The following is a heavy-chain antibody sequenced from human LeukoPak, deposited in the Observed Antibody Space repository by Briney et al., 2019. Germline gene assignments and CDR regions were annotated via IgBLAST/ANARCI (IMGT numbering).Heavy chain of an antibody. V-gene: IGHV1-8*01. D-gene: IGHD4-17*01. CDR2: MNPNSGNT. CDR1: GYTFTSYD. Sequence: ASVKVSCKASGYTFTSYDINWVRQATGQGLEWMGWMNPNSGNTGYAQKFQGRVTMTRNTSISTAYMELSSLRSEDTAVYYCARVNGDYEDADYMDVWGKGTPVTVSS. CDR3: ARVNGDYEDADYMDV. J-gene: IGHJ6*03.